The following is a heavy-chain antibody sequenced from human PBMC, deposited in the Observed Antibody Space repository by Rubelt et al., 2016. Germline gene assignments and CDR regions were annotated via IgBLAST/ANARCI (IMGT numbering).Heavy chain of an antibody. CDR1: GLTFNTDW. Sequence: EVQLVESGGGLVQPGESLRLSCAVSGLTFNTDWMSWVRQAPGKGLEWLASIKGDGSEKSYVDSVKGRFTISSDSARKSWYRQMNSRRAEDTAVYYCARDLGTWSRTSLGYWGQGTLVTVSS. CDR3: ARDLGTWSRTSLGY. V-gene: IGHV3-7*01. J-gene: IGHJ4*02. D-gene: IGHD3-3*01. CDR2: IKGDGSEK.